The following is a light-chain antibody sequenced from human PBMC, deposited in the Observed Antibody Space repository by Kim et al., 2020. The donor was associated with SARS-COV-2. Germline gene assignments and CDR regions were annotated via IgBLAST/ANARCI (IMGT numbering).Light chain of an antibody. CDR3: QHYYSTPPT. CDR2: WAS. Sequence: RATINCKSSQSVLYSSNNKNYVAWFQQKPGQPPKLLIYWASTRESGVPDRFSGSGSGTDFSLTISSLQAEDVAVYYCQHYYSTPPTFGQGTKLEI. CDR1: QSVLYSSNNKNY. J-gene: IGKJ1*01. V-gene: IGKV4-1*01.